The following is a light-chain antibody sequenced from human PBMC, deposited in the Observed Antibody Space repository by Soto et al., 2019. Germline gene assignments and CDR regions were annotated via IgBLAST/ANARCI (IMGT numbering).Light chain of an antibody. J-gene: IGKJ3*01. Sequence: DIVMTQSPLSLPVTPGEPASISCRSSQSLLHSNGYNYLDWYLQKPGQSPQLLIYLGSNRASGVPDRFNGSGSGTDFTLKISRVEAEDVGVYYCMQALQTPPAFTFGPGTKVDIK. CDR1: QSLLHSNGYNY. V-gene: IGKV2-28*01. CDR3: MQALQTPPAFT. CDR2: LGS.